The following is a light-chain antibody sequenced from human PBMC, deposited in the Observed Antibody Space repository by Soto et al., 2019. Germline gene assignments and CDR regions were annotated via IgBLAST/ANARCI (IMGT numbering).Light chain of an antibody. J-gene: IGLJ1*01. CDR1: SSDVGSYNL. CDR2: EVS. V-gene: IGLV2-23*02. CDR3: CPYAGSITFV. Sequence: QSVLTQPASVSGSPGQSITISCTGTSSDVGSYNLVSWYQQHPGKAPKLMIYEVSKRPSGVSNRFSGSKSGNTASLTISGLQAEDEADYYCCPYAGSITFVFGTGTNVTGL.